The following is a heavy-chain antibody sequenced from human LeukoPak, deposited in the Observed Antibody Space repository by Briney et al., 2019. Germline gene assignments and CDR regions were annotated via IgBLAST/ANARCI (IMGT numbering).Heavy chain of an antibody. Sequence: SETLSLTCTVSGGSLSSYYWSWIRQPPGKGLEWIGYIYYSGSTNYNPSLKSRVTISVDTSKNQFSLKLSSVTAADTAVYYCAGVGPAPRNGIFDYWGQGTLVTVSS. CDR2: IYYSGST. CDR3: AGVGPAPRNGIFDY. J-gene: IGHJ4*01. CDR1: GGSLSSYY. V-gene: IGHV4-59*01. D-gene: IGHD1-26*01.